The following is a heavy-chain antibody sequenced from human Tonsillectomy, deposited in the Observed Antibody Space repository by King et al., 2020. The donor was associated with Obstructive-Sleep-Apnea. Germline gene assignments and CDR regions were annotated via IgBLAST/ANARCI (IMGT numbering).Heavy chain of an antibody. CDR2: VQSGGTT. CDR3: AREGSDGYNYFDY. Sequence: VQLQESGPGLVKPSETLSLTCTVSGGSVSNYYCNWIRQPPGKRLEWIANVQSGGTTYYNPSLRSRVTISLDMSENKFSLRVTAVTTADTAVYYCAREGSDGYNYFDYWGQGTLVTVSS. CDR1: GGSVSNYY. D-gene: IGHD5-24*01. V-gene: IGHV4-59*02. J-gene: IGHJ4*02.